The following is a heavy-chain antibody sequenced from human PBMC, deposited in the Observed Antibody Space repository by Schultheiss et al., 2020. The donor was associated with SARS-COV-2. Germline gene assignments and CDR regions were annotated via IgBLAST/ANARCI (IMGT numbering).Heavy chain of an antibody. CDR3: ARDDRAYCGGDCYGWFDP. V-gene: IGHV4-4*07. Sequence: SQTLSLTCTVSGGSISSYYWSWIRQPPGKGLEWIGRIYTSGSTNYNPSLKSRVTISVDTSKNQFSLKLSSVTAADTAVYYCARDDRAYCGGDCYGWFDPWGQGTLVTVSS. CDR2: IYTSGST. J-gene: IGHJ5*02. D-gene: IGHD2-21*02. CDR1: GGSISSYY.